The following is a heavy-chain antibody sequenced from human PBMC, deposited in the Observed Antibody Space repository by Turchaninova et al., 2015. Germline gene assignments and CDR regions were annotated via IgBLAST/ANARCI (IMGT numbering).Heavy chain of an antibody. Sequence: QVQLQESGPGLVKPSGTLALTCAVSGDSITSRHWWTWVRQPPGKGLEWIGEIYHSGSTNYNPSLKSRVTISVDESKNQFSLKLNSVTAADTAVYYCARLIAAAGLPYYFDYWGQGALVTVSS. CDR1: GDSITSRHW. CDR2: IYHSGST. V-gene: IGHV4-4*02. D-gene: IGHD6-13*01. CDR3: ARLIAAAGLPYYFDY. J-gene: IGHJ4*02.